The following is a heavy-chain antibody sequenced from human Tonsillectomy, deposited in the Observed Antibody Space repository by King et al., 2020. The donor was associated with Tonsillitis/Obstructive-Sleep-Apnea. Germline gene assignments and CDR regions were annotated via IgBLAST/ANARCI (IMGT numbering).Heavy chain of an antibody. CDR2: IYYSGST. Sequence: QLQESGPGLVKPSETLSLTCTVSGGSISSSSYYWGWIRQPPGKGLEWIGSIYYSGSTYYNPSLQSRVTISVDTSKNQFSLKLSSVTAADTAVYYCAGYSYGSYYFDYWGQGTLVTVSS. D-gene: IGHD5-18*01. J-gene: IGHJ4*02. CDR1: GGSISSSSYY. V-gene: IGHV4-39*01. CDR3: AGYSYGSYYFDY.